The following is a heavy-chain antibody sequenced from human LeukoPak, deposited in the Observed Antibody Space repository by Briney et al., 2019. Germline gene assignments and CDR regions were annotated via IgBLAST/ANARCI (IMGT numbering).Heavy chain of an antibody. V-gene: IGHV4-39*07. CDR3: ARDPASHIVVVTPYYFDY. J-gene: IGHJ4*02. CDR2: IYYSGST. Sequence: AETLSLTCSVSGGSFSSSTYYWGWIRQPPGKGLEWIGSIYYSGSTYYNPSLKSRVTMSVDTSKNQFSLKLSSVTAADTAVYYCARDPASHIVVVTPYYFDYWGQGTLVTVSS. D-gene: IGHD2-21*02. CDR1: GGSFSSSTYY.